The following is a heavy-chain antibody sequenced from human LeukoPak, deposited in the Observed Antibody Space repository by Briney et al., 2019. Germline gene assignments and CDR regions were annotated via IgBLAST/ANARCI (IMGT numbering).Heavy chain of an antibody. J-gene: IGHJ4*02. D-gene: IGHD3-16*01. CDR1: GFSFTSYW. V-gene: IGHV5-51*01. Sequence: GESLKISCKGSGFSFTSYWIGWVRQMPGKGLEYMGIIYPADSDTRYSPSFQGQVTISADKSISTAYLQWSSLKASGTAMYYCARPGQLGEYTPYYFDFWGQGTLVTVSS. CDR2: IYPADSDT. CDR3: ARPGQLGEYTPYYFDF.